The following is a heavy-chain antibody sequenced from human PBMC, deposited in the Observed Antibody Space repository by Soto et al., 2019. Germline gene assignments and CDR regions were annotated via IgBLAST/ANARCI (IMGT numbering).Heavy chain of an antibody. V-gene: IGHV4-59*01. CDR3: ARRGYGPGFPYYYGMDV. Sequence: LEPQSLTCTVAGGTMSNFDWSWIRQPPGKGLEWIGYIYYSGSTNYNPSLKSRVTMSVDTPKNQFSLKLSSVTAADTAVYYCARRGYGPGFPYYYGMDVWGQGTTVTVSS. CDR2: IYYSGST. J-gene: IGHJ6*02. D-gene: IGHD3-10*01. CDR1: GGTMSNFD.